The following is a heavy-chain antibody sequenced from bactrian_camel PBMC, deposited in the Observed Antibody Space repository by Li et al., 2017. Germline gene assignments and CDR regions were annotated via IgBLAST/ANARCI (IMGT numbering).Heavy chain of an antibody. Sequence: HVQLVESGGGSVQAGGSLKLSCTTSEYMYGGYCMGWFRQTPGKAREGVAAVDTDGETTYADSVKGRFTITKDNAKNTLYLQMNSLQPEDTAIYYCAAEPALLQATMAAPDFGYWGQGTQVTVS. CDR3: AAEPALLQATMAAPDFGY. V-gene: IGHV3S6*01. CDR2: VDTDGET. D-gene: IGHD4*01. J-gene: IGHJ6*01. CDR1: EYMYGGYC.